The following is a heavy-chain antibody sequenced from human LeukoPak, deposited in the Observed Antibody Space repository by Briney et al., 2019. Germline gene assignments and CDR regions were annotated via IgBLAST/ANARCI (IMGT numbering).Heavy chain of an antibody. V-gene: IGHV4-59*01. CDR2: IYYSGSA. Sequence: PSETLSLTCAVYGGSFSGYFWSWFRQPPGKGLEWIGYIYYSGSANYNPSLESRVTISLDMPKNQSSLRLNSMSAADTAVYYCARARIPVGYSYGSFDYWGPGTL. CDR1: GGSFSGYF. CDR3: ARARIPVGYSYGSFDY. D-gene: IGHD5-18*01. J-gene: IGHJ4*02.